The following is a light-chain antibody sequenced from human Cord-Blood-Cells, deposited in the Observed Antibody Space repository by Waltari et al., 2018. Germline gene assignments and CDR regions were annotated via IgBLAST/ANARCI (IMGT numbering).Light chain of an antibody. V-gene: IGLV3-1*01. CDR3: QAWDSSTGV. J-gene: IGLJ1*01. CDR1: KLGAKY. Sequence: SYELTQPPSVSVSPGQTASITCSGDKLGAKYACWYQQKPGQSPWLVIYQDSKRPSGIPERFSGSNSGNTATLTISGTHAMDEADYYCQAWDSSTGVFGTGTKVTVL. CDR2: QDS.